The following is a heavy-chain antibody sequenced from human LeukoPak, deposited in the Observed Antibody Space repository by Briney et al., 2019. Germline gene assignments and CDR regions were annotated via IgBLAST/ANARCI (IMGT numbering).Heavy chain of an antibody. V-gene: IGHV1-69*04. Sequence: SVNVSCKASGGTFSSYAISWVRPAPGQGLEWMGRIIPILGIANYAQKFQGRVTITADKSTSTAYMELSSLRSEDTAVYYCAREEEGYSGYDYNYYYGMGVWGQGTTVTVSS. CDR2: IIPILGIA. D-gene: IGHD5-12*01. CDR3: AREEEGYSGYDYNYYYGMGV. J-gene: IGHJ6*02. CDR1: GGTFSSYA.